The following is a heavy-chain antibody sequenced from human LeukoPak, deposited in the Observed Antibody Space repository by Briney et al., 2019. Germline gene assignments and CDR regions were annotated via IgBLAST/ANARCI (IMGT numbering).Heavy chain of an antibody. CDR3: ARVRRPYYDFWSGKGYWFDP. CDR1: GGSISSGGYY. V-gene: IGHV4-31*03. J-gene: IGHJ5*02. Sequence: SQTLSLTCTVSGGSISSGGYYWSWIRQHPGKGLEWIGYIYYSGSTNYNPSLKSRVTISVDTSKNQFSLKLSSVTAADTAVYYCARVRRPYYDFWSGKGYWFDPWGQGTLVTVSS. CDR2: IYYSGST. D-gene: IGHD3-3*01.